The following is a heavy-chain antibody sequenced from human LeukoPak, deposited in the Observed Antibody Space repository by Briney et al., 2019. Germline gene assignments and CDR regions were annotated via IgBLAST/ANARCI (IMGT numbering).Heavy chain of an antibody. D-gene: IGHD3-22*01. CDR3: AREYDSSGYLGY. V-gene: IGHV1-18*01. CDR1: GYSFTTYA. CDR2: ISVYNGNT. J-gene: IGHJ4*02. Sequence: ASVKVSCKASGYSFTTYAISWVRQAPGQGLEWMGWISVYNGNTNYAQKFQGRVTITADESTSTAYMELSSLRSEDTAVYYCAREYDSSGYLGYWGQGTLVTVSS.